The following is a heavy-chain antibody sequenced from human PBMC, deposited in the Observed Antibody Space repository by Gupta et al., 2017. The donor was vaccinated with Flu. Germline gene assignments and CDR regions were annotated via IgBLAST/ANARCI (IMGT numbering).Heavy chain of an antibody. CDR2: LYNDGNT. Sequence: EVQLLESGGGLVQPGGSLTLSCAASGLVVSDKYMTWVREAPGKGLEWVSVLYNDGNTPYTESVKGRFVISRDISRNMLYLQMNNLTPADTAIYYCASLRPTVYYFDYWGQGALVTVSS. V-gene: IGHV3-66*02. J-gene: IGHJ4*02. CDR3: ASLRPTVYYFDY. D-gene: IGHD4-4*01. CDR1: GLVVSDKY.